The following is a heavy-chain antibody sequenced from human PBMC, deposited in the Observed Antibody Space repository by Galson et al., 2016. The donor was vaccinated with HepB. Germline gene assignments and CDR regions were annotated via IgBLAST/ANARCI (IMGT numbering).Heavy chain of an antibody. Sequence: SLRLSCAASGFTFSARDMGWVRQAPGKGLEWVASILVRDLSTYYADSVKGRFTISRDNSKNTLYLQMNSLRAEDTAIYYCAKEGEGYNSRYAWDSGGQGTLVTVSP. CDR3: AKEGEGYNSRYAWDS. D-gene: IGHD5-24*01. V-gene: IGHV3-23*01. CDR1: GFTFSARD. CDR2: ILVRDLST. J-gene: IGHJ4*02.